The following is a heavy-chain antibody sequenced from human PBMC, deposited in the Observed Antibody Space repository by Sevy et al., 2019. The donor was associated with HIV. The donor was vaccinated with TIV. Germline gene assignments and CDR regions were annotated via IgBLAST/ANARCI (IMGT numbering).Heavy chain of an antibody. CDR1: GFTFSSYA. V-gene: IGHV3-23*01. CDR3: AKDGFKPSVGDENYYYYYMDV. D-gene: IGHD3-16*01. Sequence: GGSLRLSCAASGFTFSSYAMSWVRQAPGKGLEWVSAISGSGGSTYYADSVKGRFTSSRENSKNTLYLQMNSRRAEDTAVYYCAKDGFKPSVGDENYYYYYMDVWGKGTTVTVS. CDR2: ISGSGGST. J-gene: IGHJ6*03.